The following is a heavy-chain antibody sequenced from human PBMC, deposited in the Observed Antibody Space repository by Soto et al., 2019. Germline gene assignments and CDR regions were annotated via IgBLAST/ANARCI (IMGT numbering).Heavy chain of an antibody. D-gene: IGHD6-13*01. V-gene: IGHV7-4-1*01. CDR3: ARGRAPGYSSSWYNWYFDL. J-gene: IGHJ2*01. CDR1: GYTFTSYA. Sequence: QVQLVQSGSELKKPGASVKVSCKASGYTFTSYAMNWVRQAPGQGLEWMGWINTNTGNPTYAQGFTGRFVFPLDTRVSTAYLQNCSRKAEDTAVYYCARGRAPGYSSSWYNWYFDLWGRGTLVTVSS. CDR2: INTNTGNP.